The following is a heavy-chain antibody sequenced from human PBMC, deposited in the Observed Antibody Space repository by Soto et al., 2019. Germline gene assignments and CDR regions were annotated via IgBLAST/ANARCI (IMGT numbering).Heavy chain of an antibody. CDR2: ISYDGSNK. J-gene: IGHJ6*02. CDR1: GFTFSSYA. CDR3: ARDQFYCSSTSCLGDYYGMDV. V-gene: IGHV3-30-3*01. Sequence: GGSLRLSCAASGFTFSSYAMHWVRQAPGKGLEWVAVISYDGSNKYYADSVKGRFTISRDNSKNTLYLRMNSLRAEDTAVYYCARDQFYCSSTSCLGDYYGMDVWGQGTTVTVSS. D-gene: IGHD2-2*01.